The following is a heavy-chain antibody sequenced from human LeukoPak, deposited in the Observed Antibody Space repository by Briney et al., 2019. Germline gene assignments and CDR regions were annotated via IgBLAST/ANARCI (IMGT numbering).Heavy chain of an antibody. CDR3: ARGLGYGEYLVPFDI. Sequence: SETLSLTCTVSGASINSYYWSWIRQPPGKGLEWIGYIYYSGSTNYNPSLKSRVTISVDTSKNQFSLKLSSVTAADTAVYYCARGLGYGEYLVPFDIWGQGTLVTVSS. V-gene: IGHV4-59*01. CDR1: GASINSYY. J-gene: IGHJ3*02. CDR2: IYYSGST. D-gene: IGHD4-17*01.